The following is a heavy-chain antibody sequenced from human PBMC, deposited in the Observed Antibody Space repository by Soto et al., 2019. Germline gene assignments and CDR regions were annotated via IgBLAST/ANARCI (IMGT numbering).Heavy chain of an antibody. CDR1: GGSISSGGYY. CDR2: IFDRGTT. CDR3: ASQASGWYPDY. Sequence: SETLSLTCTVSGGSISSGGYYWSWLRQHPGKGLEWIGYIFDRGTTYYNPSLKSRVTISVDPSKSQFSLRLTSVTATDTAVYYCASQASGWYPDYWGQGTLVTVS. J-gene: IGHJ4*02. V-gene: IGHV4-31*03. D-gene: IGHD6-19*01.